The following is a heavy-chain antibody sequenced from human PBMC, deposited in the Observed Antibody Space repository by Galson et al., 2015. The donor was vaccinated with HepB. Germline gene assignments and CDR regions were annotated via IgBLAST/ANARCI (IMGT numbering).Heavy chain of an antibody. CDR3: ARDRDRTREDRGITDY. J-gene: IGHJ4*02. Sequence: SLRLSCAASGFTFSSYSMNWVRQAPGKGLEWVSSISSSSSYIYYADSVKGRFTISRDNAKNSLYLQMNSLRAEDTAVYYCARDRDRTREDRGITDYWGQGTLVTVSS. D-gene: IGHD1-14*01. CDR1: GFTFSSYS. V-gene: IGHV3-21*01. CDR2: ISSSSSYI.